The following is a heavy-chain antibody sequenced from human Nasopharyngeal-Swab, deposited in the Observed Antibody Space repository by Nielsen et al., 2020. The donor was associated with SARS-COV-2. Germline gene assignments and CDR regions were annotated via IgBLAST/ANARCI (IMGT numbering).Heavy chain of an antibody. J-gene: IGHJ4*02. D-gene: IGHD6-13*01. Sequence: ASVKVSCKASGYTFIGYDMHWVRQAPAQGLEWMGRVNPNSGDTIYAQEFQGRVTMTGDPSIGTAYMELRRLISDDTAVYYCVRDDGGVPGIPETGPPGAFWGQGTLVTVSS. CDR1: GYTFIGYD. CDR2: VNPNSGDT. CDR3: VRDDGGVPGIPETGPPGAF. V-gene: IGHV1-2*06.